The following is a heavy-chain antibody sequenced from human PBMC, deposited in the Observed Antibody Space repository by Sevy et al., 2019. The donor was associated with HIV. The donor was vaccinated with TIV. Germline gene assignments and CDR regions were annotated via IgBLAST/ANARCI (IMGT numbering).Heavy chain of an antibody. Sequence: SETLSLTCAVSGYSINSGYYWGWVRQPPGKGLEWIGSMYRGGRTYYNPSLKSRVSISVEPSKNQFSLRLSSVTAADTAVYYCAADSGNYYGAFDIWGQGTMVTVSS. CDR3: AADSGNYYGAFDI. V-gene: IGHV4-38-2*01. CDR1: GYSINSGYY. D-gene: IGHD1-26*01. CDR2: MYRGGRT. J-gene: IGHJ3*02.